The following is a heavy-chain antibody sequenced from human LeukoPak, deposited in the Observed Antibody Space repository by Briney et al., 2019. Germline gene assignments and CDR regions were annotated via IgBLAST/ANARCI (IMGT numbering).Heavy chain of an antibody. CDR1: GYTFTGYY. V-gene: IGHV1-2*02. CDR2: INPNSGGT. CDR3: ARDFSLRDYYDSSGYVG. D-gene: IGHD3-22*01. Sequence: ASVKVSCRASGYTFTGYYMHWVRQAPGQGLEWMGWINPNSGGTNYAQKFQGRVTMTRDTSISTAYMELSRLRSDDTAVYYCARDFSLRDYYDSSGYVGWGQGTLVTVSS. J-gene: IGHJ4*02.